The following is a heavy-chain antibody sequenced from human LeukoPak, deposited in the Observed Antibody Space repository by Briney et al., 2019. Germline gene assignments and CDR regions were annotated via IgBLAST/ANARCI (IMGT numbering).Heavy chain of an antibody. D-gene: IGHD7-27*01. V-gene: IGHV3-11*01. CDR3: TRDRWGKYYFDY. J-gene: IGHJ4*02. CDR2: ISSSATTV. CDR1: GFPFSDFY. Sequence: PGGSLRLSRATSGFPFSDFYMSWIRQAPGKGLEWVSYISSSATTVYYADSVEGRFTISRDNAKNSLHLQMNNLRAEDTAMYYCTRDRWGKYYFDYWGRGTLVTVSS.